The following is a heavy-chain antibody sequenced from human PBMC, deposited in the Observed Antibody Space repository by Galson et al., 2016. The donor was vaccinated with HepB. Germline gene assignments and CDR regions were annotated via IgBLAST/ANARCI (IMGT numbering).Heavy chain of an antibody. CDR1: GFPFRTYA. CDR3: ARPVPGSGSRSLYGLGV. V-gene: IGHV3-33*01. Sequence: SLRLSCAASGFPFRTYAMHWVRQAPGKGLEWVAVIWYDGVNEYYADSVKGRFIISRDDSKNTVYLQMNSLGVEDTAVYYCARPVPGSGSRSLYGLGVWGQGTTVTVSS. J-gene: IGHJ6*02. D-gene: IGHD3-10*01. CDR2: IWYDGVNE.